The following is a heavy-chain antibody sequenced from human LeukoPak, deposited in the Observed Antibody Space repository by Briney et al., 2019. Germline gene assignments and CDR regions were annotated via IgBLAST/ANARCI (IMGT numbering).Heavy chain of an antibody. J-gene: IGHJ6*02. CDR3: ARAGTGYYVMDV. CDR2: IHPGGSDT. CDR1: GYSFSSYW. Sequence: GESLKISCKGSGYSFSSYWIGWVRQMPGKGLEWMGIIHPGGSDTRYSPAFQGQVSISVDKPISTAYLQWSSLKASDTAIFYCARAGTGYYVMDVWGQGTTVTVSS. V-gene: IGHV5-51*04. D-gene: IGHD3-10*01.